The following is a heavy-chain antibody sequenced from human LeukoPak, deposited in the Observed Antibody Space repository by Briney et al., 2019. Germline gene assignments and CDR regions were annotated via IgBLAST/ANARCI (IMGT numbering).Heavy chain of an antibody. Sequence: SETLSLTCTVSGGSISSSSYYWGWIRQPPGKGLEWIGSIYYSGSAYYNPSLKSRVTISVDTSKNQFSLKLSSVTAADTAVYYCARGGPMIQRHPNNWFDPWGQGTLVTVSS. J-gene: IGHJ5*02. CDR1: GGSISSSSYY. CDR2: IYYSGSA. CDR3: ARGGPMIQRHPNNWFDP. D-gene: IGHD5-18*01. V-gene: IGHV4-39*07.